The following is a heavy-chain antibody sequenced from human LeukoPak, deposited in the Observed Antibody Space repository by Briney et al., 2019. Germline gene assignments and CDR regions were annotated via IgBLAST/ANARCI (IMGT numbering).Heavy chain of an antibody. Sequence: PETLSLTCTVSGGSISSYYWNWIRQSPGKGLEWIGYIHYSGTTNYYPSLKSRVTIALDTSKNQFSLKLNSVTAADTAVYYCARFGTSSSRFFDQWGQGTLVTVSS. CDR3: ARFGTSSSRFFDQ. J-gene: IGHJ4*02. V-gene: IGHV4-59*01. CDR1: GGSISSYY. D-gene: IGHD6-6*01. CDR2: IHYSGTT.